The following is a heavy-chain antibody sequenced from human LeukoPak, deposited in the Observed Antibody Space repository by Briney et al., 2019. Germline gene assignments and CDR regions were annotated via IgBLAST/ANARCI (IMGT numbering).Heavy chain of an antibody. CDR1: GGSFSGYY. J-gene: IGHJ4*02. V-gene: IGHV4-34*01. CDR3: ARGRGSYPFDY. Sequence: PSETLSLTCAVYGGSFSGYYGSWIRQPPGKGLEWIGEINHSGSTNYNPSLKSRVTISVDTSKNQFSLKLSSVTAADTAVYYCARGRGSYPFDYWGQGTLVTVSS. D-gene: IGHD1-26*01. CDR2: INHSGST.